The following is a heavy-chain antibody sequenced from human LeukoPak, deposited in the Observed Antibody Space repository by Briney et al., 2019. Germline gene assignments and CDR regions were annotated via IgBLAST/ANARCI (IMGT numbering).Heavy chain of an antibody. Sequence: GGSLRLSCAASGXMFSNYAMHWVRQAPGKGREWVAVTSFDGSNKHYADSVKGRFTISRDNSKSTLFLQMNSLRPEDTAVYFCARDNSWLRHFDLWGQGTLVTVSS. V-gene: IGHV3-30-3*01. J-gene: IGHJ4*02. CDR2: TSFDGSNK. D-gene: IGHD3-9*01. CDR3: ARDNSWLRHFDL. CDR1: GXMFSNYA.